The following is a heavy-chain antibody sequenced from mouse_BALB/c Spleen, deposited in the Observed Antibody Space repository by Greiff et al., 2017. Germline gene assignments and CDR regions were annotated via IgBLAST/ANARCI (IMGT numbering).Heavy chain of an antibody. D-gene: IGHD2-13*01. Sequence: EVQLVESGGGLVKPGGSLKLSCAASGFTFSSYAMSWVRQTPEKRLEWVASISSGGSTYYPDSVKGRFTISRDNARNILYLQMSSLRSEDTAMYYCARGGLLSYAMDYWGQGTSVTVSS. J-gene: IGHJ4*01. CDR2: ISSGGST. V-gene: IGHV5-6-5*01. CDR1: GFTFSSYA. CDR3: ARGGLLSYAMDY.